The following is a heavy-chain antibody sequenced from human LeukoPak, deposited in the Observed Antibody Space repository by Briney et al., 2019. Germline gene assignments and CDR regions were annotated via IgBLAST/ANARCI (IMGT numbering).Heavy chain of an antibody. D-gene: IGHD2-21*02. CDR1: GYHFSNYW. V-gene: IGHV5-51*01. J-gene: IGHJ4*02. CDR2: IYPGDYET. CDR3: AIPPGYCGNDCSFDH. Sequence: GESLEISCEGSGYHFSNYWIGWVRPVPGKGLEWMGIIYPGDYETRYSPSFQGLVTISVDKSIITAYLQWSSLKASDTAMYYCAIPPGYCGNDCSFDHWGQGTLVTVSS.